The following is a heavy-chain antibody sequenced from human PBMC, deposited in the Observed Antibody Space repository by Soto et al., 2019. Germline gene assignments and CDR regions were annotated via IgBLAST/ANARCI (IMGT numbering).Heavy chain of an antibody. CDR3: AKGVSRTTVTTFLDY. V-gene: IGHV3-23*01. J-gene: IGHJ4*02. CDR1: GFTFSSYA. D-gene: IGHD4-17*01. CDR2: ISGSGGST. Sequence: GGSLRLSCAASGFTFSSYAMNWVRQAPGKGLEWVSTISGSGGSTYYADSVKGRCTISRDNSKNTLYLQMNSLRAEDTAVYYCAKGVSRTTVTTFLDYWGQGALVTVSS.